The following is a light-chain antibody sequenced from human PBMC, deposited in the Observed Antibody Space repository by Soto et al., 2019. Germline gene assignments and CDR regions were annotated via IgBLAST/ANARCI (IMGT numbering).Light chain of an antibody. J-gene: IGLJ1*01. CDR2: EIN. Sequence: QSALARPPSASGSPGQSVTISCTGTSSDVGAYDYVSWYQQHPGKAPKLMIYEINKRPSGVPDRFSGSKSGNTASLTVSGLQAEDEADYYCSSFAGSNNFPDVFGTGTKVTVL. V-gene: IGLV2-8*01. CDR3: SSFAGSNNFPDV. CDR1: SSDVGAYDY.